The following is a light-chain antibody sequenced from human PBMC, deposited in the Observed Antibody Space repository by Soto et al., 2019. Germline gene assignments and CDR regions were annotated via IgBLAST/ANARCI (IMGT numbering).Light chain of an antibody. Sequence: ETVTTQSPATLSVSPGERATLSRRASQGVRSNLAWYQQKPGQAPRLLIYGASTRATGVPARFSGSGSGTEFTLTISSLQSEDFAVYYCQQYNNWPPTFGQGTKVEIK. CDR2: GAS. CDR3: QQYNNWPPT. CDR1: QGVRSN. V-gene: IGKV3-15*01. J-gene: IGKJ1*01.